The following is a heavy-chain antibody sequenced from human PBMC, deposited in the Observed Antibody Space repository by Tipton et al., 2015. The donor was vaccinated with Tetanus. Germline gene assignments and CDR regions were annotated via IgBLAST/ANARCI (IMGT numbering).Heavy chain of an antibody. CDR2: IHKGGST. CDR3: ARRYSGYDYSYFDY. CDR1: GDSIRSYN. D-gene: IGHD5-12*01. V-gene: IGHV4-59*12. Sequence: GLVKPSETLSLTCIVSGDSIRSYNWNWIRQPPGKGLEWIGYIHKGGSTNYNPSLKGRVTISVDTSKNQFSLKLSSVTAADTAVYYCARRYSGYDYSYFDYWGQGTLVTVSS. J-gene: IGHJ4*02.